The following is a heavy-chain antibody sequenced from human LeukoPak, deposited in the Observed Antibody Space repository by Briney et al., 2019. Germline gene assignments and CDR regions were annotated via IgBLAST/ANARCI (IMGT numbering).Heavy chain of an antibody. CDR2: ISWNSGSI. CDR1: GFIFSNYW. CDR3: AKDITMVRGVIGAFDY. J-gene: IGHJ4*02. D-gene: IGHD3-10*01. Sequence: GGSLRLSCAASGFIFSNYWMHWVRQAPGKGLEWVSGISWNSGSIGYADSVKGRSTISRDNAKNSLYLQMNSLRAEDTALYYCAKDITMVRGVIGAFDYWGQGTLVTVSS. V-gene: IGHV3-9*01.